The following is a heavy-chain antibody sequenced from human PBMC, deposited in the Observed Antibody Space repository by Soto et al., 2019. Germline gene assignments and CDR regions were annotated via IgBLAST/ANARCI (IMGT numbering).Heavy chain of an antibody. CDR3: ARDDVDKADAFDI. CDR1: GFTFSSYS. V-gene: IGHV3-21*01. J-gene: IGHJ3*02. D-gene: IGHD2-15*01. Sequence: EVQLVESGGGLVKPGGSLRLSCAASGFTFSSYSMNWVRQAPGEGLEWVSSISSSSSYIYYADSVKGRFTISRDNAKNSLYLQMNSLRAEDTAVYYCARDDVDKADAFDIWGQGTMVTVSS. CDR2: ISSSSSYI.